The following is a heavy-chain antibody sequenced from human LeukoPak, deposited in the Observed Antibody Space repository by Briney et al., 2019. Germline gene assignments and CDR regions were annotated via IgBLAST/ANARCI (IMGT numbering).Heavy chain of an antibody. CDR3: ARVGITFGGVILDYDY. CDR2: ISAYNGNT. D-gene: IGHD3-16*01. J-gene: IGHJ4*02. V-gene: IGHV1-18*01. Sequence: WASVKVSCKASGYTFTSYGISWVRQAPGQGLEWMGWISAYNGNTNYAQKLQGRVTMTTDTSTSTAYMELRSLRSDDTAVYYCARVGITFGGVILDYDYWGQGTLVTVSS. CDR1: GYTFTSYG.